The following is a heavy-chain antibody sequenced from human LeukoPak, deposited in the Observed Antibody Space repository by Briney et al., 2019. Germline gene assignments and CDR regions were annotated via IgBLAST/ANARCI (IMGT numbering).Heavy chain of an antibody. CDR3: AIGRYCSGGSCSNWFDP. J-gene: IGHJ5*02. V-gene: IGHV1-8*01. CDR2: MNPNSGNT. D-gene: IGHD2-15*01. CDR1: GYTFTSYD. Sequence: ASVKVSCKASGYTFTSYDINWVRQATGQGLEWMGWMNPNSGNTGYAQRFQGRVTMTRNTSISTAYMELSSLRSEDTAVYYCAIGRYCSGGSCSNWFDPWGQGTLVTVSS.